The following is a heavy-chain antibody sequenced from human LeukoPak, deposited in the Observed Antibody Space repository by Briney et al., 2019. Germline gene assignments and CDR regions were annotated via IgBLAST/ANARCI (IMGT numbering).Heavy chain of an antibody. D-gene: IGHD3-22*01. CDR1: GGTFSSYA. V-gene: IGHV1-69*01. CDR3: ARDLARPYYDSSGYHYLDY. J-gene: IGHJ4*02. CDR2: IIPIFGTA. Sequence: SVKVSCKASGGTFSSYAISWVRQAPGQGLEWMGGIIPIFGTANYAQKFQGRVTVTADESTSTAYMELSSLRSEDTAVYYCARDLARPYYDSSGYHYLDYWGQGTLVTVSS.